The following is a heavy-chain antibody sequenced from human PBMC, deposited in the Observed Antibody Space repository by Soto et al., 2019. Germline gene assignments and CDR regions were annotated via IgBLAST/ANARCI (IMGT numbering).Heavy chain of an antibody. Sequence: ASVKVSCKASGYTFTSYGISWVRQAPGQGLEWMGWISAYNGNTNYAQKLQGRVTMTTDTSTSTAYMELRSLRSDDTAVYYCARGGSCWYWDYYYYYVMDGWGQGSTVTGSS. J-gene: IGHJ6*02. CDR3: ARGGSCWYWDYYYYYVMDG. D-gene: IGHD6-19*01. CDR1: GYTFTSYG. CDR2: ISAYNGNT. V-gene: IGHV1-18*01.